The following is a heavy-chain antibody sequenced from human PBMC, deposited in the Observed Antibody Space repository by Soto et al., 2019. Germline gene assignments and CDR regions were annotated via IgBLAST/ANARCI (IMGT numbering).Heavy chain of an antibody. CDR2: INPSGGST. D-gene: IGHD6-19*01. CDR3: ARDLAVAGRESYYYGMDV. Sequence: GASVKVSCKASGYTFTSYYMHWVRQAPGQGLEWMGIINPSGGSTSYAQKFQGRVTMTRDTSTSTVYMELSSLRSEDTAVYYCARDLAVAGRESYYYGMDVWGQGTTVTVSS. V-gene: IGHV1-46*01. J-gene: IGHJ6*02. CDR1: GYTFTSYY.